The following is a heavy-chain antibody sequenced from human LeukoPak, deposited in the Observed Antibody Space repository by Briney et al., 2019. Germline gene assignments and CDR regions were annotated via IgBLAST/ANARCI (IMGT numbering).Heavy chain of an antibody. J-gene: IGHJ4*02. CDR3: ARGRSGWYFDY. Sequence: GGSLRLSCAASGFTVSSNYMSWVRQAPGKGLEWVSVIYSGGSTYYADSVKGRFTTSRDNSKNTLYLQMNSLRAEDTAVYYCARGRSGWYFDYWGQGTLVTISS. CDR1: GFTVSSNY. D-gene: IGHD6-19*01. CDR2: IYSGGST. V-gene: IGHV3-66*01.